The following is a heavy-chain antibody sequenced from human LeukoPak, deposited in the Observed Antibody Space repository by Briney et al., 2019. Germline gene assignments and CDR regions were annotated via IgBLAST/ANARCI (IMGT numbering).Heavy chain of an antibody. J-gene: IGHJ6*02. V-gene: IGHV3-21*01. CDR2: INSTSSYL. CDR3: ARFFGGDLDV. Sequence: PGGSLRLSCAASGFTFSSYTINWVRQAPGKGLEWLSSINSTSSYLYYADSVKGRFAISRDNAKNLLYLQMNSLRAEDTAVYYCARFFGGDLDVWGQGTTVTVSS. D-gene: IGHD2-21*02. CDR1: GFTFSSYT.